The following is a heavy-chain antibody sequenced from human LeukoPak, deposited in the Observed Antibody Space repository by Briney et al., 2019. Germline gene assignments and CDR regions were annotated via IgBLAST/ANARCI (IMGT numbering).Heavy chain of an antibody. CDR3: ARDIHRDISSPYYYYMDV. V-gene: IGHV1-69*05. CDR1: GGTFSSYA. Sequence: GASVKVSCKASGGTFSSYAISWARQAPGQGLEWMGGIIPIFGTANYAQKFQGRVTVTTDESTSTAYMELSSLRSEDTAVYYCARDIHRDISSPYYYYMDVWGKGTTVTVSS. J-gene: IGHJ6*03. CDR2: IIPIFGTA. D-gene: IGHD6-6*01.